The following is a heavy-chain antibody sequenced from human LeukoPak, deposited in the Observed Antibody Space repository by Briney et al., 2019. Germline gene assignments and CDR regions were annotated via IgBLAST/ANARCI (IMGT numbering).Heavy chain of an antibody. Sequence: GRSLRLSCAASGFTFSSYGMHWVRQAPGKGLEWVAVIWYDGSNKYYADSVKGRFTISRDNSKNTLYLQMNSLRAEDTSMYYCARDRGWSTFDMWGQGTMVTVS. J-gene: IGHJ3*02. CDR3: ARDRGWSTFDM. V-gene: IGHV3-33*01. CDR2: IWYDGSNK. CDR1: GFTFSSYG. D-gene: IGHD2-15*01.